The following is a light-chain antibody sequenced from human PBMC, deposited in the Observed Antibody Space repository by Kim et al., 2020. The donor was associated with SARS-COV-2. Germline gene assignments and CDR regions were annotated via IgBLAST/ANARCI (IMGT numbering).Light chain of an antibody. J-gene: IGLJ1*01. CDR3: SSYTSSSTV. CDR1: SSDVGGYNY. Sequence: PGQSITSSCTGTSSDVGGYNYVSWYQQHPGKAPKLMIYDVSNRPSGVSNRFSGSKSGNTASLTISGLQAEDEADYYCSSYTSSSTVFGTGTKVTVL. V-gene: IGLV2-14*03. CDR2: DVS.